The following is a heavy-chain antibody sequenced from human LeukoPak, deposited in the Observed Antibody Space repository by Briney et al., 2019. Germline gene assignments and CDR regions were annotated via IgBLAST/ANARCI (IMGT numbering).Heavy chain of an antibody. D-gene: IGHD5-18*01. CDR1: GFTVSSNY. J-gene: IGHJ4*02. CDR2: ISGSGGST. CDR3: TKGTIWLPFDY. Sequence: GGSLRLSCAASGFTVSSNYMSWVRQAPGKGLEWVSVISGSGGSTYYADSVKGRFTISRDNSKNTLYLQMNSLRAEDTAVYYCTKGTIWLPFDYWGQGTLVTVSS. V-gene: IGHV3-23*01.